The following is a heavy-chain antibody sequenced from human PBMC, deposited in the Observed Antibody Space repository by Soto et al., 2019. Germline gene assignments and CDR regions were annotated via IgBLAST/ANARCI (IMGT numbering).Heavy chain of an antibody. V-gene: IGHV3-30-3*01. CDR2: ISYDGSNK. J-gene: IGHJ4*02. CDR3: ASPLSWLQSHRSLDY. Sequence: GGSLRLSCAASGFTFSSYAMHWVRQAPGKGLEWVAVISYDGSNKYYADSVKGRFTISRDNSKNTLYLQMSSLRAEDTAVYYCASPLSWLQSHRSLDYWGQGTLVTVSS. CDR1: GFTFSSYA. D-gene: IGHD5-12*01.